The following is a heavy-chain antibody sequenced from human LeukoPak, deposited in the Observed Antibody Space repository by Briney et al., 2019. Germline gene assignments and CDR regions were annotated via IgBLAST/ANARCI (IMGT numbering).Heavy chain of an antibody. V-gene: IGHV3-74*01. CDR2: INTDGNST. CDR1: GFTFSTYW. J-gene: IGHJ5*02. CDR3: ATDSSSWNIFDN. D-gene: IGHD2-15*01. Sequence: GGSLRLSCAASGFTFSTYWMHWVRQAPGKGLVWVSQINTDGNSTTYADSVKGRFTVSRDNAKNTLYLQMSNLTAGDTAVYFCATDSSSWNIFDNWGQGTLVTVSS.